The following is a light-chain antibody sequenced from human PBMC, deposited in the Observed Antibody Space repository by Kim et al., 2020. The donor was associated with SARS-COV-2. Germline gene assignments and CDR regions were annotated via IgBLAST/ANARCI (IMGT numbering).Light chain of an antibody. CDR2: EVD. J-gene: IGLJ1*01. CDR3: SSYIRGSTNYV. CDR1: SSDVGGYKY. Sequence: SITISCPGTSSDVGGYKYVSWYQQHTGKAPKLVIYEVDNRPSGVSIRFSGSKSGNTASLTISGLQAEDEADYYCSSYIRGSTNYVFGTGTKVTVL. V-gene: IGLV2-14*01.